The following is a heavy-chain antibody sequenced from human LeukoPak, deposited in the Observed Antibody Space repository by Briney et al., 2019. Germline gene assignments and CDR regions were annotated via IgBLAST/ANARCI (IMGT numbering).Heavy chain of an antibody. CDR2: IKTDGSIT. J-gene: IGHJ4*02. V-gene: IGHV3-74*01. Sequence: PGGSLRLSCAASGFSFSVFWMHWVRQAPGKGPVWVSRIKTDGSITDYADSVKGRFTISRDNAKNTLYLQMNSLRAEDTAVYYCAREGSYHHPLDYWGQGTLVTVSS. CDR1: GFSFSVFW. CDR3: AREGSYHHPLDY.